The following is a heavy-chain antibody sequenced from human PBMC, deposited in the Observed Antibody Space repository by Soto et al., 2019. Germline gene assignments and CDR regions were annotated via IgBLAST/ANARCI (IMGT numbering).Heavy chain of an antibody. CDR3: AKRYCSSTSCSIYYYYYGMDV. Sequence: QPGGSLRLSCAASGFTFSSYAMSWVRQAPGKGLEWVSAISGSGGSTYYADSVKGRFTISRDNSKNTLYLQMNSLRAEDTAVYYCAKRYCSSTSCSIYYYYYGMDVWGQGTTVTVSS. D-gene: IGHD2-2*01. CDR2: ISGSGGST. J-gene: IGHJ6*02. V-gene: IGHV3-23*01. CDR1: GFTFSSYA.